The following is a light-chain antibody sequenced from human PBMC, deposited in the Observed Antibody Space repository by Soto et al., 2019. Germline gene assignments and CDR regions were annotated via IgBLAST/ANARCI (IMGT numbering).Light chain of an antibody. CDR1: SNDIGGYNY. J-gene: IGLJ1*01. Sequence: QSALTQPASVSGSPGQSITISCTGTSNDIGGYNYVSWFQQHPGKAPKFMLYDVSHRSSGVSNRFSGSKSGNTASLTISWLQAEDEADYYCCAYTRTTSFVFGTGTKLAVL. V-gene: IGLV2-14*01. CDR2: DVS. CDR3: CAYTRTTSFV.